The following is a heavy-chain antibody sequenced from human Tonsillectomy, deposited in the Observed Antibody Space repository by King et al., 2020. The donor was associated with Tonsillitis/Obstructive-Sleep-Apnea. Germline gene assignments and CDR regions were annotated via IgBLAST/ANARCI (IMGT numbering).Heavy chain of an antibody. Sequence: DVQLVESGGGLIQPGGSLRLSCAASGFTVSSNYMSWVRQAPGKGLEWVSVIYSGGSTYYADSVKGRFTISRDNSKNTLYLQMNSLRAEDTAVYYCARAPLCYESYWYFDLWGRGTLVTVSS. D-gene: IGHD3-3*01. CDR1: GFTVSSNY. V-gene: IGHV3-53*01. CDR2: IYSGGST. CDR3: ARAPLCYESYWYFDL. J-gene: IGHJ2*01.